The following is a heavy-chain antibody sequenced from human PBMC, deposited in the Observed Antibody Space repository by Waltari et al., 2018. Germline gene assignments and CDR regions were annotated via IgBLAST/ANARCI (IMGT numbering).Heavy chain of an antibody. J-gene: IGHJ4*02. CDR2: FNPEDGEI. Sequence: QVQLEQSGAEVKKPGASMKDSCKVSGYALSELSMHWVRQAPGEGLEWMGGFNPEDGEISYAQKFRGRVTMTEDTSTETVYMDLSSLRSEDTAVYYCATSNSGGRRGFDYWGQGTLVTVSS. CDR1: GYALSELS. CDR3: ATSNSGGRRGFDY. D-gene: IGHD2-15*01. V-gene: IGHV1-24*01.